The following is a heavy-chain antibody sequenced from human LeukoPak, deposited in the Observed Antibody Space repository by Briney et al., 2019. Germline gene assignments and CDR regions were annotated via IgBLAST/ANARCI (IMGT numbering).Heavy chain of an antibody. J-gene: IGHJ4*02. Sequence: GGSLTLSCAASRFTISSYEMNWVRQAPGKGLEWVSYISSSGSTIYYADSVKGRFTISRDNAKNSLYLQMNSLRAEDTAVYYCARVVSYGPPHDYWGQGTLVTVSS. CDR3: ARVVSYGPPHDY. V-gene: IGHV3-48*03. D-gene: IGHD5-18*01. CDR2: ISSSGSTI. CDR1: RFTISSYE.